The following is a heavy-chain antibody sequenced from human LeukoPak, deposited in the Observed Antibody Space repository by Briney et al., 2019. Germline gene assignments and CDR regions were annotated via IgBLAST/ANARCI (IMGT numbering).Heavy chain of an antibody. CDR3: AKGGLAAAGQRNYFDY. D-gene: IGHD6-13*01. CDR1: GFTFSSYG. Sequence: GGSLRLSCAAPGFTFSSYGMYWVPQAPGRGREWVAVTSYDGSNKYYADSVKGRFTISRDNSKNTLYLQMNSLRAEDTAVYYCAKGGLAAAGQRNYFDYWGQGTLVTVSS. J-gene: IGHJ4*02. CDR2: TSYDGSNK. V-gene: IGHV3-30*18.